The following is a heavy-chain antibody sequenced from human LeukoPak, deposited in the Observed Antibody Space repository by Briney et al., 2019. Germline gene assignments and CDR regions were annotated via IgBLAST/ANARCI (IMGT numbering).Heavy chain of an antibody. V-gene: IGHV1-8*01. CDR3: ARGPPNWGMVGY. Sequence: ASVKVSCKASGYTFTSFDFNWVRQATGQGLEWMGWMKSNNGHTGYAQKLQGRVTMTRDTSISTAYMELSSLTFEDTAVYYCARGPPNWGMVGYWGQGTLVTVSS. J-gene: IGHJ4*02. D-gene: IGHD7-27*01. CDR1: GYTFTSFD. CDR2: MKSNNGHT.